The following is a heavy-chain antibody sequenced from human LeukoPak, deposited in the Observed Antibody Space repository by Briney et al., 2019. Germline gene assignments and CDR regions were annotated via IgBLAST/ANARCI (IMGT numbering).Heavy chain of an antibody. J-gene: IGHJ5*02. D-gene: IGHD2-15*01. CDR3: ARGTTDIVDIVNWFDP. CDR2: IYTSGST. Sequence: SETLSLTCTVSGGSISSGSYYWSWIRQPAGKGLEWIGRIYTSGSTNYNPSLKSRVTISVDTSKNQFSLKLSSVTAADTAVYYCARGTTDIVDIVNWFDPWGQGTLVTVSS. CDR1: GGSISSGSYY. V-gene: IGHV4-61*02.